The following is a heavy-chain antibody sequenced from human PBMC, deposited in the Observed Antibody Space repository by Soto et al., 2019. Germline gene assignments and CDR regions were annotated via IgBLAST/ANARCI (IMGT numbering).Heavy chain of an antibody. CDR2: INPNSGGT. J-gene: IGHJ6*02. Sequence: GASVKVSCKGSGYTFTGYYMHWVRQAPGQGLEWMGWINPNSGGTNYAQKFQGWVTMTRDTSISTAYMELSRLRSDDTAVYYCARASFLYYYYVMDVWGQGTTVTSP. CDR3: ARASFLYYYYVMDV. D-gene: IGHD2-15*01. CDR1: GYTFTGYY. V-gene: IGHV1-2*04.